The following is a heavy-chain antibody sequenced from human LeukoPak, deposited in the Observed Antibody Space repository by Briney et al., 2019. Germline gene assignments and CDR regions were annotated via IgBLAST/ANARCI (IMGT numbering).Heavy chain of an antibody. J-gene: IGHJ2*01. CDR2: IYYSGIT. D-gene: IGHD6-19*01. Sequence: SETLSLTCTVSGGSISSYYWSWIRQPPGKGLEWIGYIYYSGITNYNPSLKSRVTISVDTSKNQFSLKLSSVTAADTAVYYCARSGSGWYGDWYFDLWGRGTLVTVSS. CDR3: ARSGSGWYGDWYFDL. V-gene: IGHV4-59*08. CDR1: GGSISSYY.